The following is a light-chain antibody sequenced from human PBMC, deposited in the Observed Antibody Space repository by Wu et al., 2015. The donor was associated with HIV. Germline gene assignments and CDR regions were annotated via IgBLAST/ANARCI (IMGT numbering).Light chain of an antibody. CDR1: QDIRNS. Sequence: DIQMTQSPSSLSASVTDKVTITCRASQDIRNSVAWLQQRPGQAPKLLLYAASTLESGIPSRFSGTGYGTDFTLTISGLQPEDLATYYCQQHSSIPFSFGQGTRLDIK. CDR3: QQHSSIPFS. CDR2: AAS. J-gene: IGKJ2*03. V-gene: IGKV1-NL1*01.